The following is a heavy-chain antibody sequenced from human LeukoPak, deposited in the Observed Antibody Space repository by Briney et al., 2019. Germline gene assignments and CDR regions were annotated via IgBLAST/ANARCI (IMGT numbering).Heavy chain of an antibody. CDR1: GYTFTSYY. D-gene: IGHD1-26*01. J-gene: IGHJ5*02. V-gene: IGHV1-46*01. CDR3: ARRVVGATGVDWFDP. CDR2: INPSGGST. Sequence: ASVKVSCKASGYTFTSYYMHWVRQAPAQGLEWMGIINPSGGSTSYAQTFQGRVTMTRDTSTSTVYMELSSMRSEDTAVYYCARRVVGATGVDWFDPWGQGTLVTVSS.